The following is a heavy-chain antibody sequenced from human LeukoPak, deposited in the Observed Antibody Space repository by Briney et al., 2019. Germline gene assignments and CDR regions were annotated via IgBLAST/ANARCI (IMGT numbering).Heavy chain of an antibody. D-gene: IGHD3-22*01. CDR3: ACLTTADAFDI. CDR2: IYDSGST. Sequence: SETLSLTCTVSGGSISSYYWSWIRQPPGKGLGWIGYIYDSGSTNYNPSLKSRVTISVDTSKNQFSLKLSSVTAADTAVYYCACLTTADAFDIWGQGTMVTVSS. V-gene: IGHV4-59*01. J-gene: IGHJ3*02. CDR1: GGSISSYY.